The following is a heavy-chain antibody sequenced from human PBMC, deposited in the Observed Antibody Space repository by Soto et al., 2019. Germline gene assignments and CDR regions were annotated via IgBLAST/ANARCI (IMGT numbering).Heavy chain of an antibody. CDR1: GLNIISYA. J-gene: IGHJ4*02. D-gene: IGHD3-16*02. CDR3: AKDIPDYDYIWGSYRALFDY. Sequence: GRLLRLSCGASGLNIISYAMSCVSQDKGKGLEWVSAISGSGGSTYYADSVKGRFTISRDNSKNTLYLQMNSLRAEDTAVYYCAKDIPDYDYIWGSYRALFDYWGQGTLVTVS. V-gene: IGHV3-23*01. CDR2: ISGSGGST.